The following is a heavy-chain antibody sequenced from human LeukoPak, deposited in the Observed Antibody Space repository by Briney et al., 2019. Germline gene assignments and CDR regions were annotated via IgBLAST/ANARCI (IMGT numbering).Heavy chain of an antibody. V-gene: IGHV1-2*02. J-gene: IGHJ5*02. CDR1: GYTFTGYY. CDR2: INPNSGGT. Sequence: ASVKVSCKASGYTFTGYYMHWVRQAPGQGLEWMGWINPNSGGTNYAQKSQGRVTMTRDTSISTAYMELSRLRSDDTAVYYCARDHFGYYYGSGRGWFDPWGQGTLVTVSS. CDR3: ARDHFGYYYGSGRGWFDP. D-gene: IGHD3-10*01.